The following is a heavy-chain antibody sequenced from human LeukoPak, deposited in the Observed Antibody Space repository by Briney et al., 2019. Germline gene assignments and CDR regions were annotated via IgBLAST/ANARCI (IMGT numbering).Heavy chain of an antibody. CDR2: ISNSGST. Sequence: SETLSLTCAVSSDSFSGYYWNWIRQPPGKGLEWIGEISNSGSTNYSASLKSRVTTAVGTSKSKFAQKPGSVTAADTAVYDCARCTRGGSNSGFDYWGQGTLVTVSS. D-gene: IGHD4-23*01. CDR3: ARCTRGGSNSGFDY. CDR1: SDSFSGYY. V-gene: IGHV4-34*01. J-gene: IGHJ4*02.